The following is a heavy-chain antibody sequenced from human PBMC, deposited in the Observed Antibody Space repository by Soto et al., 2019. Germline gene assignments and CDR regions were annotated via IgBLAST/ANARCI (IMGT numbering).Heavy chain of an antibody. V-gene: IGHV4-34*01. CDR2: INHSGST. D-gene: IGHD3-10*01. Sequence: SETLSLTCAVYGGSFSGYYWSWIRQPPGKGLEWIGEINHSGSTNYNPSLKSRVTISVDTSKNQFSLKPSSVTAADTAVYYCARSMVRGVTVSYYYYYYMDVWGKGTTVT. CDR3: ARSMVRGVTVSYYYYYYMDV. J-gene: IGHJ6*03. CDR1: GGSFSGYY.